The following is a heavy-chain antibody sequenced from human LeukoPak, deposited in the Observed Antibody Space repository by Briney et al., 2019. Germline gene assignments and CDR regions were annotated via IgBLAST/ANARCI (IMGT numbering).Heavy chain of an antibody. V-gene: IGHV4-38-2*02. CDR1: GYSISSGYY. D-gene: IGHD2-15*01. CDR2: IYHSGTT. Sequence: PSETLSLTCTVSGYSISSGYYWGWIRQPPGKGLEWIGSIYHSGTTYYNPSLKSRVTISVDTSKNQFSLKVSSVTAADTAVYYCARAPGRYFDNWGQGTLVTVSS. CDR3: ARAPGRYFDN. J-gene: IGHJ4*02.